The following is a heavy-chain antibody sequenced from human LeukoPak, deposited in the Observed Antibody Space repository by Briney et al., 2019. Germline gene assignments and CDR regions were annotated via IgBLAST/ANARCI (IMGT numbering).Heavy chain of an antibody. Sequence: SETLSLTCTVSGGSISSGDYYWSWIRQPPGKGLEWFGYIYYSGSTYYNPSLKSRVTISVDTSKNQFSLKLSSVTAADTAVYYCARVSSSSQGLDYWGQGTLVTVSS. D-gene: IGHD6-6*01. J-gene: IGHJ4*02. V-gene: IGHV4-30-4*08. CDR1: GGSISSGDYY. CDR2: IYYSGST. CDR3: ARVSSSSQGLDY.